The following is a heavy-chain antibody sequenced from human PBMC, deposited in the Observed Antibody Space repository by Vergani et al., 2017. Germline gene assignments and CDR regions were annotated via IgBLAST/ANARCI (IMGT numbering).Heavy chain of an antibody. J-gene: IGHJ4*02. CDR3: ARPGYCSGGSCYSYFDY. D-gene: IGHD2-15*01. Sequence: QLQLQESCPGLVKPSETLSLTCTVSGGSISSSSYYWGWIRQPPGKGLEWIGRIYYSGSTYYNPSLKSRVTISVDTSKNQFSLKLSAVTAAATAVYYCARPGYCSGGSCYSYFDYWGQGTLVTVSS. CDR2: IYYSGST. CDR1: GGSISSSSYY. V-gene: IGHV4-39*01.